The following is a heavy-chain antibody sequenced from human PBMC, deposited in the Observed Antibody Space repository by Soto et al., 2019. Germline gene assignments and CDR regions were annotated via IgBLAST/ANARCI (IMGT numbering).Heavy chain of an antibody. D-gene: IGHD6-13*01. CDR3: TLLAAAGIPDY. CDR1: GFTFSSYA. Sequence: GGSLRLSCAASGFTFSSYAMHWVRQAPGKGLEWVAVISYDGSNKYYADSVKGRFTISRDNSKNTLYLQMNSLRAEDTAVYYCTLLAAAGIPDYWGQGTLVTVSS. CDR2: ISYDGSNK. J-gene: IGHJ4*02. V-gene: IGHV3-30-3*01.